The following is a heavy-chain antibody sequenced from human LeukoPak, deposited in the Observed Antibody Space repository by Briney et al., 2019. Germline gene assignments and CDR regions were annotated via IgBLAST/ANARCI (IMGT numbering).Heavy chain of an antibody. Sequence: PGGSLRLSCAASGFTFSTYWMTWVRQAPGKGLEWVANIKQDGSEKSYVDSVKGRFTISRDNAKYSLYLQMDSLRAEDTAVYYCARGYGDYHYDYWGQGTLVTVSS. D-gene: IGHD4-17*01. CDR1: GFTFSTYW. J-gene: IGHJ4*02. V-gene: IGHV3-7*03. CDR3: ARGYGDYHYDY. CDR2: IKQDGSEK.